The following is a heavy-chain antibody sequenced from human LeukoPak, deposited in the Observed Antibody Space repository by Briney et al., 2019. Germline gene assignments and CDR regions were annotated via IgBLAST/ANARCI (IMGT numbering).Heavy chain of an antibody. V-gene: IGHV1-46*01. J-gene: IGHJ5*02. CDR3: ASKDTSGWYEEA. CDR1: GYTFTTYY. CDR2: INPSGGSA. Sequence: GASVKVSCKASGYTFTTYYMHWVRQAPGQGLEWMGVINPSGGSASYAQKFQGRITMTRDTSTSTVYVELSSLRSEDTAVYYCASKDTSGWYEEAWGQGTLVTVS. D-gene: IGHD6-19*01.